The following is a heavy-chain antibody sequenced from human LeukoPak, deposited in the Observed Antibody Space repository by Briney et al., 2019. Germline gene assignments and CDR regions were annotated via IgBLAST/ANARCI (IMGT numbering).Heavy chain of an antibody. CDR3: ARLGGIDY. CDR2: IYPSGGST. V-gene: IGHV1-46*01. D-gene: IGHD1-26*01. CDR1: GYTFTSYC. Sequence: ASVKVSCKASGYTFTSYCIHWVRLAPGQGLEWMGMIYPSGGSTTYAQKFQGRVTITADESTSTAYMELSSLRSEDTAVYYCARLGGIDYWGQGTLVTVSS. J-gene: IGHJ4*02.